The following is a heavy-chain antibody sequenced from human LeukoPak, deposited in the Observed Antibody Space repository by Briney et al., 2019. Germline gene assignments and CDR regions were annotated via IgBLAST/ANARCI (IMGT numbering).Heavy chain of an antibody. D-gene: IGHD3-22*01. J-gene: IGHJ4*02. Sequence: PSETLSLTCTVSGGSISSSSYYWGWIRQPPGKGLEWIGSIYHSGSTNYNPSLKSRVTISVDKSKNQFSLKLSSVTAADTAVYYCASSTPYYYDSSGYYYWGQGTLVTVSS. V-gene: IGHV4-39*07. CDR3: ASSTPYYYDSSGYYY. CDR1: GGSISSSSYY. CDR2: IYHSGST.